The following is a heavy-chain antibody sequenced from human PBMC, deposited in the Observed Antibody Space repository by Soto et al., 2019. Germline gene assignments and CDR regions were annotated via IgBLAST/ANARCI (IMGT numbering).Heavy chain of an antibody. D-gene: IGHD6-13*01. CDR1: GFTFSSYS. CDR2: ISSSSSTI. J-gene: IGHJ5*02. Sequence: PGGSLRLSCAASGFTFSSYSMNWVRQAPGKGLEWVSYISSSSSTIYYADSVKGRFTISRDNAKNSLYLQMNSLRAEDTAVYYCAGQGGSRLNWFDPWGQGTLVTVYS. V-gene: IGHV3-48*01. CDR3: AGQGGSRLNWFDP.